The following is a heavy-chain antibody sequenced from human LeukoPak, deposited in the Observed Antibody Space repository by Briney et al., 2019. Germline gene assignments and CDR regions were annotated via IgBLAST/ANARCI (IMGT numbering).Heavy chain of an antibody. Sequence: GGSLRLSCAASGFTVSSNYMSWVRQAPGKGLEWVSVIYSGGSTYYADSVKGRFTISRDNSKNTLYLQMNSLRAEDTAVYYCAREWLQFAFDIWGQGTMVTVSS. CDR3: AREWLQFAFDI. V-gene: IGHV3-66*01. J-gene: IGHJ3*02. CDR2: IYSGGST. D-gene: IGHD5-12*01. CDR1: GFTVSSNY.